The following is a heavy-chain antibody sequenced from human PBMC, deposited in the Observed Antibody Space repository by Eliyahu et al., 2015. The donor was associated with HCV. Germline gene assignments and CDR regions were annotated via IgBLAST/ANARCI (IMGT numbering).Heavy chain of an antibody. Sequence: EVQLLESGGGLVQPGGSLRLSCAASGFPFSSYAMSWVRQAPGKGLGWVSVISGSGGSTYYADSVKGRFTISRDNSKNTLYLQMNSLRAEDTAVYYCAKPRSGYYYIFDYWGQGTLVTVSS. J-gene: IGHJ4*02. CDR1: GFPFSSYA. D-gene: IGHD3-22*01. V-gene: IGHV3-23*01. CDR2: ISGSGGST. CDR3: AKPRSGYYYIFDY.